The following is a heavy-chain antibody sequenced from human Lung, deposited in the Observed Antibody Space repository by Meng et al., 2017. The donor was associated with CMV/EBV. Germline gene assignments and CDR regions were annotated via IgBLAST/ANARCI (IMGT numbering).Heavy chain of an antibody. CDR3: ARGQVQCSTINCHDYRFSGMDV. CDR1: GYTFSYSD. Sequence: SVXVSXXASGYTFSYSDIIWVRQASGQGLEWVGWMNPNRGNTAYAQKFQGRVTMTRDTSTSIAYMELSSLRSGDTAVYYCARGQVQCSTINCHDYRFSGMDVWGQGXTVTVSS. V-gene: IGHV1-8*01. CDR2: MNPNRGNT. D-gene: IGHD2/OR15-2a*01. J-gene: IGHJ6*02.